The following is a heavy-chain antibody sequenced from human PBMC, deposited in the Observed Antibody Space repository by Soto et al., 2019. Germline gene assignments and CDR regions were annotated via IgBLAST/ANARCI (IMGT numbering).Heavy chain of an antibody. D-gene: IGHD2-21*02. CDR3: AREGDVTYNYYGMAV. CDR1: GYTFTRYG. Sequence: QVHLVQSGAEVKKPGASVKVSCKTSGYTFTRYGISWVRQAPGQGLEWMGWISGYDGRTNFAQKVQDRVTMTTDTPTSTVYRELRSLSSEDTAVYSCAREGDVTYNYYGMAVWGQGTTVTVSS. J-gene: IGHJ6*02. V-gene: IGHV1-18*01. CDR2: ISGYDGRT.